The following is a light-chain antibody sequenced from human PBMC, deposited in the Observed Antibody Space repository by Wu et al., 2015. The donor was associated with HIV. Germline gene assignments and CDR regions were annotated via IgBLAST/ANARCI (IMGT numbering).Light chain of an antibody. CDR2: GAS. CDR3: QQYGSSPWT. Sequence: EIVLTQSPGTLSLSPGERATLSCRASQSVRVNYLAWYQQKPGQAPRVLIYGASSRATGIPDRFGGRGSGTDFTLTISRLEPEDFAVYYCQQYGSSPWTFGQGTKVEIK. V-gene: IGKV3-20*01. J-gene: IGKJ1*01. CDR1: QSVRVNY.